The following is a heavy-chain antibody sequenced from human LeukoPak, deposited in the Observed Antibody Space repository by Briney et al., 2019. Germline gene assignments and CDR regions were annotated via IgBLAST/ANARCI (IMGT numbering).Heavy chain of an antibody. CDR1: GFIFGDYA. CDR2: ISSSSATI. J-gene: IGHJ6*03. CDR3: ARDRHVPGLYYYYMDV. D-gene: IGHD6-6*01. V-gene: IGHV3-48*01. Sequence: GGSLRLSCTASGFIFGDYAMNWVRQAPGKGLESVSYISSSSATIFYADSVKGRFTISRDNSKNSLYLQMNSLRPEDTAVYFCARDRHVPGLYYYYMDVWGKGTTVTVSS.